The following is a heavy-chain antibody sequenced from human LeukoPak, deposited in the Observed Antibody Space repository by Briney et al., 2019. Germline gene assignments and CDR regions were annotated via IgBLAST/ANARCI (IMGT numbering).Heavy chain of an antibody. Sequence: GGSLRLSCAASGFTFSSYWMSWVRQAPGKGLEWVANIKQDGSEKYYVDSVKGRFTISRDNAKNSLYLQMNSLRAEDTAVYYCAREVPGDFWSGYPYYYYYGMDVWGQGTTVTVSS. D-gene: IGHD3-3*01. V-gene: IGHV3-7*01. CDR2: IKQDGSEK. J-gene: IGHJ6*02. CDR3: AREVPGDFWSGYPYYYYYGMDV. CDR1: GFTFSSYW.